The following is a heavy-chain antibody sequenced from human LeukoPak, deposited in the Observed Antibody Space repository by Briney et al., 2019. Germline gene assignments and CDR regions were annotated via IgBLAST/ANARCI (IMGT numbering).Heavy chain of an antibody. D-gene: IGHD5-12*01. CDR1: GYTFTSYD. CDR3: ARGKSPLDIVATTPLDY. Sequence: ASVKVSCKASGYTFTSYDINWVRQATGQGLEWMGWMNPNSGNTGYAQKFQGRVTITRNTSISTAYMELSSLRSEDTAVYYCARGKSPLDIVATTPLDYWGQGTLVTVSS. J-gene: IGHJ4*02. V-gene: IGHV1-8*03. CDR2: MNPNSGNT.